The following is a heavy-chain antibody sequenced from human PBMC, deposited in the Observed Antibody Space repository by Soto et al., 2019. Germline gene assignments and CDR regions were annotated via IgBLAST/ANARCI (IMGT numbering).Heavy chain of an antibody. D-gene: IGHD6-13*01. V-gene: IGHV4-4*02. CDR1: GGSISSSNW. CDR2: IYHSGST. J-gene: IGHJ6*02. CDR3: ARDISTKYYYYGMDV. Sequence: QVQLQESGPGLVKPSGTLSLTCAVSGGSISSSNWWSWVRQPPGKGLEWIGEIYHSGSTNYNPSLKSRVPIXXDXSXXQFSLKRSSVTAADTAVYYCARDISTKYYYYGMDVWGQGTTVTVS.